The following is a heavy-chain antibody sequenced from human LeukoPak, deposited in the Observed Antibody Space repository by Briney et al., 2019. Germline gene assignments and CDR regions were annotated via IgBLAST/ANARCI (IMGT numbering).Heavy chain of an antibody. V-gene: IGHV4-59*01. CDR2: IYYSGST. Sequence: SETLSLTGTVSGGSISSYYWSWIRQPPGKGLEWIGYIYYSGSTNYNPSLKSRVIISVDTSKNQISLKLSSVTAADTAVYYCARDLFGYSSGWNNAFDIWGQGTMVTVSS. CDR1: GGSISSYY. CDR3: ARDLFGYSSGWNNAFDI. D-gene: IGHD6-19*01. J-gene: IGHJ3*02.